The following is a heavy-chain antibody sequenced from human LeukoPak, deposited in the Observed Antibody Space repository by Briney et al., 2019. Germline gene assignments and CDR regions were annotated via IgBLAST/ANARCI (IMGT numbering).Heavy chain of an antibody. V-gene: IGHV4-39*07. CDR2: IYYSGST. D-gene: IGHD3-22*01. CDR3: ARGGSGGYYQYYYYYYGMDV. CDR1: GGSISSSSYY. J-gene: IGHJ6*02. Sequence: PSETLSLTCTVSGGSISSSSYYWGWIRQPPGKGLEWIGSIYYSGSTYYNPSLKSRVTISVDTSKNQFSLKLSSVTAADTAVYYCARGGSGGYYQYYYYYYGMDVWGQGTTVTVSS.